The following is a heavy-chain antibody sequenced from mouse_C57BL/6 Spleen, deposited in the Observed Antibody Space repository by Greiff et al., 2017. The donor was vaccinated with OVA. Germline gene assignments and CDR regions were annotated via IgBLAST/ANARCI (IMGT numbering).Heavy chain of an antibody. CDR3: AREDSNYDWYFDV. J-gene: IGHJ1*03. D-gene: IGHD2-5*01. CDR1: GYAFSSSW. CDR2: IYPGDGDT. Sequence: VKLMESGPELVKPGASVKISCKASGYAFSSSWMNWVKQRPGKGLEWIGRIYPGDGDTNYNGKFKGKATLTADKSSSTAYMQLSSLTSEDSAVYFCAREDSNYDWYFDVWGTGTTVTVSS. V-gene: IGHV1-82*01.